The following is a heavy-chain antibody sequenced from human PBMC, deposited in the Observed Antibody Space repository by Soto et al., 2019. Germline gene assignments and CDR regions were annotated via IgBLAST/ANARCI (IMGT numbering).Heavy chain of an antibody. CDR1: GGSISSYY. J-gene: IGHJ4*02. CDR2: IYTSGGT. Sequence: SETLSLTCTVSGGSISSYYWSWIRQPAGKGLEWIGRIYTSGGTNYNPSLKSRVTMSVDTSKNQFSLKLSSVTAADTAVYYCARAPTYGSGSYYFDYWGQGTLVTVSS. V-gene: IGHV4-4*07. CDR3: ARAPTYGSGSYYFDY. D-gene: IGHD3-10*01.